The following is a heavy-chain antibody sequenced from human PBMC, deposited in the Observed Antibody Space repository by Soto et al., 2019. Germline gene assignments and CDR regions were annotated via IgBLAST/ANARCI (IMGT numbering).Heavy chain of an antibody. CDR2: INHSGST. V-gene: IGHV4-34*01. CDR3: ARDGKDCRSTSCYPKIDY. CDR1: GGSFSGYY. D-gene: IGHD2-2*01. Sequence: QVQLQQWGAGLLKPSETLSLTCAVYGGSFSGYYWSWIRQPPGKGLEWIGEINHSGSTNYNPSLKSRVTISVDTSKNQFSLKLSSVTAADTAVYYCARDGKDCRSTSCYPKIDYWGQGTLVTVSS. J-gene: IGHJ4*02.